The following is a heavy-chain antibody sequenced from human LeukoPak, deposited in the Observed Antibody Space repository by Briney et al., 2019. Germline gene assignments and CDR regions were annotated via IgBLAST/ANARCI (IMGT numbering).Heavy chain of an antibody. CDR2: ISSSSSTI. V-gene: IGHV3-48*04. CDR1: GFTFSSYS. CDR3: ARMAVVVVVAATGGWFDP. Sequence: QSGGSLRLSCAASGFTFSSYSMNWVRQAPGKGLEWVSYISSSSSTIYYADSVKGRFTISRDNAKNSLYLQMNSLRAEDTAVYYCARMAVVVVVAATGGWFDPWGQGTLVTVSS. D-gene: IGHD2-15*01. J-gene: IGHJ5*02.